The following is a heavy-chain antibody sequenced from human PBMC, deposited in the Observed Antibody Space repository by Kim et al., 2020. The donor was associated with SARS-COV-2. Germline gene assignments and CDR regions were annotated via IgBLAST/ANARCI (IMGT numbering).Heavy chain of an antibody. CDR3: TRPTRGGSFDY. CDR2: IKQDGNVK. V-gene: IGHV3-7*01. CDR1: GFTFSSYW. J-gene: IGHJ4*02. D-gene: IGHD1-26*01. Sequence: GGSLRLSCVASGFTFSSYWMTWVRQAPGKGLEWVASIKQDGNVKYYVDSVKGRFTISRDNAKNSLYLQMNSLRAEDTAVYYCTRPTRGGSFDYWGQGALVTVSS.